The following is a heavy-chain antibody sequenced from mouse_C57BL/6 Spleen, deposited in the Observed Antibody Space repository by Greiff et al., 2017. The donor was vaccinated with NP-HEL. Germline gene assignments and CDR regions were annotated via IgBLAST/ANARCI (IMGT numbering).Heavy chain of an antibody. J-gene: IGHJ4*01. Sequence: EVMLVESGGGLVKPGGSLKLSCAASGFTFSDYGMHWVRQAPEKGLEWVAYISSGSSTIYYADTVKGRFTIARDNAKNTLFLQMTRLRSEDTAMYCCARRGNPYAMDYWGQGTSVTVSS. V-gene: IGHV5-17*01. CDR1: GFTFSDYG. CDR3: ARRGNPYAMDY. CDR2: ISSGSSTI. D-gene: IGHD2-1*01.